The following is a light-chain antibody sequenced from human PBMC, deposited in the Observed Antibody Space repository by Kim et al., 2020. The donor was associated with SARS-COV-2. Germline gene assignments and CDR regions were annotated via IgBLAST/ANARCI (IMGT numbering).Light chain of an antibody. V-gene: IGLV3-19*01. J-gene: IGLJ2*01. CDR1: SLRSYY. CDR2: GKN. CDR3: NSRDSSGNLVV. Sequence: ALGQTDRITCQGDSLRSYYASWYQQKPGQAPVLLIYGKNNRPSGIPDRFSGSSSGNTASLTITGAQAEDEADYYCNSRDSSGNLVVFGGGTQLTVL.